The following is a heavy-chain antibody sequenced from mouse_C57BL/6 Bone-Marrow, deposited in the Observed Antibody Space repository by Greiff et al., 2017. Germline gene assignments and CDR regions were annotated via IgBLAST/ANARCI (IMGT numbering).Heavy chain of an antibody. D-gene: IGHD1-1*02. V-gene: IGHV2-5*01. CDR1: GFSLTSYG. CDR3: AKNGGAWYSDV. Sequence: VQLQQSGPGLVQPSQSLSITCTVSGFSLTSYGVHWVRQSPGKGLEWLGVIWRGGSTDYNAAFMSRLSITKDNSKSQVFFKLNSLQADDTAIYYSAKNGGAWYSDVWGTGTTGTVSS. J-gene: IGHJ1*03. CDR2: IWRGGST.